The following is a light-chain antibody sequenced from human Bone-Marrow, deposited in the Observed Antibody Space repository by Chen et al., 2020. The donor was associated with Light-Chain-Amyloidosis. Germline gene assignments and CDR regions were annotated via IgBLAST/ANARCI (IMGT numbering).Light chain of an antibody. CDR3: SSFTSSSSHV. Sequence: QSVLTPPASVSGSPGPSFTISCTGISGDVGTYNYVSWYQPLPGKAPHVMIYAVSNRPSGGSNRFSGSKSGTTAYLTISVLQAEDEADYYCSSFTSSSSHVFGPGTKVTVL. J-gene: IGLJ1*01. CDR1: SGDVGTYNY. CDR2: AVS. V-gene: IGLV2-14*01.